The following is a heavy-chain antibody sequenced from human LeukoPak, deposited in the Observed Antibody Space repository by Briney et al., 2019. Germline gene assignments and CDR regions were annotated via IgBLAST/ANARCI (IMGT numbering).Heavy chain of an antibody. CDR1: GLTVSSND. D-gene: IGHD5-18*01. Sequence: TGGSLRLSCAASGLTVSSNDMTWVRQAPGKGLEWVSALHTGGSTYYADSVKGRFTVSRDNSRNTLYLQMNSLKVEDTAVYFCAIWGGYGYALDSWGQGALVTLSS. J-gene: IGHJ4*02. CDR3: AIWGGYGYALDS. V-gene: IGHV3-66*01. CDR2: LHTGGST.